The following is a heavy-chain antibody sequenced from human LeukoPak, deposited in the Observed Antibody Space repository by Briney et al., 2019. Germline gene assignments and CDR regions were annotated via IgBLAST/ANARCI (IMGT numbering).Heavy chain of an antibody. V-gene: IGHV4-4*09. CDR2: IYTSGST. J-gene: IGHJ4*02. CDR3: ARMTTADLPDY. CDR1: GGSISSYY. Sequence: SETLSLTCTVSGGSISSYYWSWIRQPPGKGLEWIGYIYTSGSTNYNPSHKSRVTISVDTSKNQFSLKLSSVTAADTAVYYCARMTTADLPDYWGQGTLVTVSS. D-gene: IGHD4-17*01.